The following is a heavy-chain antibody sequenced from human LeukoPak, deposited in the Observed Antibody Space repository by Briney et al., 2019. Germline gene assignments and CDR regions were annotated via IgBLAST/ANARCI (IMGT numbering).Heavy chain of an antibody. Sequence: ASVKVSCKASGYTFTSYGISWVRQAPGQGLEWMGWISAYNGNTNYAQKLQGRVTMTTDTSTSTAYMELRSLRSDDTAVYYCARDPHAARDYSSGVFDYWAREPWSPSPQ. V-gene: IGHV1-18*01. D-gene: IGHD4-11*01. CDR2: ISAYNGNT. CDR3: ARDPHAARDYSSGVFDY. CDR1: GYTFTSYG. J-gene: IGHJ4*02.